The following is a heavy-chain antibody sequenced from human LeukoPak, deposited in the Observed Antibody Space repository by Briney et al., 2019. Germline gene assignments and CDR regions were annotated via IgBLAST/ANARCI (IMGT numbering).Heavy chain of an antibody. J-gene: IGHJ4*02. CDR3: ARDFSCDF. Sequence: GGSLRLSCAASGFTFSSFAMSWVRQAPGKGLEWVSAINNSGGKTNYADSVKGRFTISRDNSKNTLYLQMNSLRAEDTAVYYCARDFSCDFWGQGTLVTVSS. CDR2: INNSGGKT. CDR1: GFTFSSFA. V-gene: IGHV3-23*01. D-gene: IGHD3-3*01.